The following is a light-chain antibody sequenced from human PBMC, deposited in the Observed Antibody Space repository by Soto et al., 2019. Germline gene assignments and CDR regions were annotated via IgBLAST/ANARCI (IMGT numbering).Light chain of an antibody. CDR1: QDISNY. Sequence: DIQMTQSTYSLSASVGDRVTITCQASQDISNYLNWYQQKPGKAPKLLIYDASNLETGVPSRFSGSGSGTDFTFTISSLQPEDIATYYCQQYDNLPLTFGGGTMVDVK. CDR3: QQYDNLPLT. CDR2: DAS. J-gene: IGKJ4*01. V-gene: IGKV1-33*01.